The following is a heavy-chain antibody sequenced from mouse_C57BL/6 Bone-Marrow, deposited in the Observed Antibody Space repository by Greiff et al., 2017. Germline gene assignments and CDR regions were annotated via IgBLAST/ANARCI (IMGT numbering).Heavy chain of an antibody. CDR1: GYTFTSYW. CDR3: ARERGYGYDDA. V-gene: IGHV1-72*01. D-gene: IGHD2-2*01. CDR2: IDPKSGGT. Sequence: QVQLQQPGAELVKPGASVKLSCKASGYTFTSYWMHWVKQRPGRGLEWIGRIDPKSGGTKYNEKFKSKATLTVDKPSSTAYMQLSSRTSEDSAVYYCARERGYGYDDAWGQGTTLTVSS. J-gene: IGHJ2*01.